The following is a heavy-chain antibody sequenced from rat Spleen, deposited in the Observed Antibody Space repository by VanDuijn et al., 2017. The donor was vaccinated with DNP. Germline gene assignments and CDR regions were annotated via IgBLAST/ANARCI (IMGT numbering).Heavy chain of an antibody. V-gene: IGHV5-58*01. D-gene: IGHD1-9*01. CDR1: GFTFSSYW. Sequence: EVQLVESGGGLVQPGRSLKLSCAASGFTFSSYWMYWIRQAPGKGLEWVASINTDGGSTYYPDSVKGRFTISRENSENTVYLQMDSLRSEDTATYYCARYYGYNYAMDAWGQGTSVTVSS. CDR3: ARYYGYNYAMDA. CDR2: INTDGGST. J-gene: IGHJ4*01.